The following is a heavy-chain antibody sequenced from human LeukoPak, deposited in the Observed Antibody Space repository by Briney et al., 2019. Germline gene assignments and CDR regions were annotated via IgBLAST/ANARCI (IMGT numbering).Heavy chain of an antibody. D-gene: IGHD2-2*01. J-gene: IGHJ5*02. CDR3: ARERNIVVVPAAVWFDP. CDR1: GGTFSSYA. V-gene: IGHV1-69*05. CDR2: IIPIFGTA. Sequence: GASVKVSCKASGGTFSSYAISWVRQAPGQGLEWMGGIIPIFGTANYAQKFQGRVTITTDESTSTAYMELSSLRSEDTAVYYCARERNIVVVPAAVWFDPWGQGTLVTVSS.